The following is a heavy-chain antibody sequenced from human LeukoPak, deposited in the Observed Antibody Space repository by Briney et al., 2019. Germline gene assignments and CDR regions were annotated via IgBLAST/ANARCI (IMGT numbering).Heavy chain of an antibody. V-gene: IGHV3-48*01. Sequence: PGGSLRLSCAASGFTFSSYSMNWVRQAPGKGLEWVSYISSSSSTIYYADSVKGRFTISRDNAKNSPYLQMNSLRAEDTAVYYCARDYDILTGLEGYWGQGTLVTVSS. CDR1: GFTFSSYS. CDR3: ARDYDILTGLEGY. CDR2: ISSSSSTI. D-gene: IGHD3-9*01. J-gene: IGHJ4*02.